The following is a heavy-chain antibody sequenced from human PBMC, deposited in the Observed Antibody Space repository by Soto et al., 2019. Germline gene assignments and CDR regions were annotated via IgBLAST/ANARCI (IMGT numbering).Heavy chain of an antibody. D-gene: IGHD4-4*01. CDR1: GFTFSSYA. V-gene: IGHV3-30-3*01. CDR3: ERVLGGTATVPFDY. J-gene: IGHJ4*02. Sequence: GSLRLSCAASGFTFSSYAMHWVRQAPGTGLEWVAVISYEGSNKYYADSVKGRFTISRDNSKNTLYLQMNSLRTEDTAVYYCERVLGGTATVPFDYWGQGALVTVSS. CDR2: ISYEGSNK.